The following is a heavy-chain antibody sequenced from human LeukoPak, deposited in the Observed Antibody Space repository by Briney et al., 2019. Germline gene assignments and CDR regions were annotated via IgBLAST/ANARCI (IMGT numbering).Heavy chain of an antibody. V-gene: IGHV4-39*07. CDR1: GFTIISND. J-gene: IGHJ6*03. CDR2: IYYSGST. Sequence: GSLRLSCAGSGFTIISNDMGWIRQPPGKGLEWIGSIYYSGSTYYNPSLKSRVNISVDTSKNQFSLKLSSVTAADTAVYYCARAFYPGYYSYMAVWGKGTTVTASS. D-gene: IGHD3-3*02. CDR3: ARAFYPGYYSYMAV.